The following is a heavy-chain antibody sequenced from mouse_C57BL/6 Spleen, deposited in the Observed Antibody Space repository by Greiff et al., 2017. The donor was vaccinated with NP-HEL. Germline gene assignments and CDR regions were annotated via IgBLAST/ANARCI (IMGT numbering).Heavy chain of an antibody. J-gene: IGHJ2*01. CDR1: GFSFNTYA. D-gene: IGHD2-4*01. V-gene: IGHV10-1*01. CDR2: IRSKSNNYAT. CDR3: VRQYDYDRRDGYFDY. Sequence: EVQLVESGGGLVQPKGSLKLSCAASGFSFNTYAMNWVRQAPGKGLEWVARIRSKSNNYATYYADSVKDRFTISRDDSESMLYLQMNNLKTEDTAMYYCVRQYDYDRRDGYFDYWGQGTTLTVSS.